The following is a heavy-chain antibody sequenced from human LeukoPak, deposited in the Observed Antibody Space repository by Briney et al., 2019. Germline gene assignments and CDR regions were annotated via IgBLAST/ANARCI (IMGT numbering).Heavy chain of an antibody. Sequence: ASVKVSCKASGYTFTSYDINWVRQATGQGLEWMGWMNPNSGNTGYAQKFQGRVTMTRNTSISTAYMELSSLRSEDTAVYYCARGPPYDFWSGYYRASPYGMDVWGQGTTVTVSS. D-gene: IGHD3-3*01. CDR3: ARGPPYDFWSGYYRASPYGMDV. J-gene: IGHJ6*02. CDR1: GYTFTSYD. CDR2: MNPNSGNT. V-gene: IGHV1-8*01.